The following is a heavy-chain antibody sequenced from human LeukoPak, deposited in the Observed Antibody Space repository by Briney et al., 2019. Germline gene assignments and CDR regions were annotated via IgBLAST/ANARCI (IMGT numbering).Heavy chain of an antibody. CDR1: GYTLTSYY. D-gene: IGHD2-2*02. CDR3: ARDQVQDCSSTSCYKGRYYYYMDV. Sequence: ASVKVSCKASGYTLTSYYMHWVRQAPGQGLEWMGIINPSGGSTSYAQKFQGRVTMTRDMSTSTVYMELSSLRSEDTAVYYCARDQVQDCSSTSCYKGRYYYYMDVWGKGTTVTVSS. V-gene: IGHV1-46*01. CDR2: INPSGGST. J-gene: IGHJ6*03.